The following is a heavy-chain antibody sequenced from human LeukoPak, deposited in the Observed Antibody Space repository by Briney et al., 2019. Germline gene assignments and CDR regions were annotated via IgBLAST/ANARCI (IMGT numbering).Heavy chain of an antibody. D-gene: IGHD5-24*01. Sequence: ASVKVSCKTSGYTFISYNIHWVRQVPGQGLEWMGIINPADGSTMYAQKLQGRITMSRDTSTSTVYMELSSLRSEDTAFYYCATDHSMANTAWWFDPWGQGTLVTVSS. CDR1: GYTFISYN. V-gene: IGHV1-46*04. J-gene: IGHJ5*02. CDR3: ATDHSMANTAWWFDP. CDR2: INPADGST.